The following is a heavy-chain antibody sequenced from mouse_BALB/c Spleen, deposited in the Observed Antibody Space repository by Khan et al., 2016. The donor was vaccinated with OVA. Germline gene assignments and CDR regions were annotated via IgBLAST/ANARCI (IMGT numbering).Heavy chain of an antibody. CDR1: GFTFSDYG. V-gene: IGHV5-15*02. CDR3: VRGYYYSMDY. Sequence: EVQLVESGGGLVQPGGSRKLSCAAFGFTFSDYGMAWVRQAPGKGPEWVAFISSLAYRIDYADTVTGRFTISRANAKNTLYLEMSSLRSEDTAMYYCVRGYYYSMDYWGQGTSVTVSS. J-gene: IGHJ4*01. CDR2: ISSLAYRI.